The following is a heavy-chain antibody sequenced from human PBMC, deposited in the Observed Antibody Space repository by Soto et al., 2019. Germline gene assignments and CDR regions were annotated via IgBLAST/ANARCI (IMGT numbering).Heavy chain of an antibody. CDR2: IIPIFGTA. CDR1: GGTFSSYA. D-gene: IGHD3-9*01. Sequence: QVQLVQSGAEVKKPGSSVKVSCKASGGTFSSYAISWVRQAPGQGLEWMGGIIPIFGTANYAQKFQGRVTITADESTSTAYMELSSLRSEDTAVYYCARERNCDILTGSPTIFDYWGQGTLVTVSS. J-gene: IGHJ4*02. CDR3: ARERNCDILTGSPTIFDY. V-gene: IGHV1-69*01.